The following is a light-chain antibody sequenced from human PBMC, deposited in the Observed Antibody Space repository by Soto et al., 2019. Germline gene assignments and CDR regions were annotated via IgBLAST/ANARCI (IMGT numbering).Light chain of an antibody. CDR2: DAS. CDR3: HDRSYWPET. CDR1: QSISTY. Sequence: DIVLTQSPATLSLSPGERATLSCRASQSISTYLAWYQQKPGQAPRLLISDASNRATDIPARFSGSGSGTDFTLTISSLEPEDFAVYYCHDRSYWPETFGGGTKVEIK. V-gene: IGKV3-11*01. J-gene: IGKJ4*01.